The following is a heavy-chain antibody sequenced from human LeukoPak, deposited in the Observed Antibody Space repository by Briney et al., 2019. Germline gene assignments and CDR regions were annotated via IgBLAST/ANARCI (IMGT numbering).Heavy chain of an antibody. CDR2: ISASGGST. V-gene: IGHV3-23*01. D-gene: IGHD3-22*01. Sequence: GGSLRLSCAASGFTVSSNYMTWVRQAPGKGLEWVSTISASGGSTYYADSVKGRFTISRDNSKNTLSLQMNTLRVEDTAIYYCAKAANYYDSSGYPDYWGQGTLVTVSS. CDR3: AKAANYYDSSGYPDY. CDR1: GFTVSSNY. J-gene: IGHJ4*02.